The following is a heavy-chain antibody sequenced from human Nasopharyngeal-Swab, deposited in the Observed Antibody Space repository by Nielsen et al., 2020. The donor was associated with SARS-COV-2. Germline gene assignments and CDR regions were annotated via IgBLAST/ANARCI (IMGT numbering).Heavy chain of an antibody. Sequence: GESLKISCAASGFTFNTCTMNWVRQAPGTGLEWVSSISSSSTYIYYADSVKGRFTISRDNVKNSLYLQMNSLRAEDTAVYYCARDPSDYYYYMDVWGKGTTVTVSS. CDR3: ARDPSDYYYYMDV. CDR1: GFTFNTCT. CDR2: ISSSSTYI. J-gene: IGHJ6*03. V-gene: IGHV3-21*01.